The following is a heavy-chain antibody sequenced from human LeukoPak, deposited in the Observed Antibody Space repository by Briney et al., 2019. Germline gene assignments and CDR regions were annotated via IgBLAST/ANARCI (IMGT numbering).Heavy chain of an antibody. CDR2: IKQDGSEK. Sequence: GGSLRLSCAASGFTFSSYWMTWVRQTPGKGLEWVAIIKQDGSEKYHVDSVKGRFTISRDNAKNSLYLQMNSLRAEDTAVYYCARDPMIRGVTVFDYWGQGTLVTVSS. J-gene: IGHJ4*02. CDR3: ARDPMIRGVTVFDY. CDR1: GFTFSSYW. V-gene: IGHV3-7*01. D-gene: IGHD3-10*01.